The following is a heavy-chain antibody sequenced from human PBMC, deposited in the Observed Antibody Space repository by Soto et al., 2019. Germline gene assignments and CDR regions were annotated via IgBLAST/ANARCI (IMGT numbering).Heavy chain of an antibody. CDR3: ADYDSSGCFDY. V-gene: IGHV1-46*01. J-gene: IGHJ4*02. CDR1: GYTFTSYY. CDR2: INPSGGST. D-gene: IGHD3-22*01. Sequence: ASVKVCCKASGYTFTSYYMHWVRQAPGQGLEWMGIINPSGGSTSYAQKFQGRVTMTRDTSTSTVYMELSSLRSEDTAVYYCADYDSSGCFDYWGQVTLVTVSP.